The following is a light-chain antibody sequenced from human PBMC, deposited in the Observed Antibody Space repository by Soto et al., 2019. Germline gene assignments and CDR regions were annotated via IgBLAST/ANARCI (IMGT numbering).Light chain of an antibody. Sequence: DIQMTQSPSTLSASVGDRVTITCRASQSMSRWLAWYQQKPGQAPKVLIYDASTLESGDPSRFSGSGSSTDFTLNTSSLQPDDSATYYCHQYNSPATFGQGTKLEI. V-gene: IGKV1-5*01. CDR3: HQYNSPAT. J-gene: IGKJ2*01. CDR2: DAS. CDR1: QSMSRW.